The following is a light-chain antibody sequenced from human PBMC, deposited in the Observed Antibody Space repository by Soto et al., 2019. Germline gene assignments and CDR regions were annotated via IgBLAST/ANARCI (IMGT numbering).Light chain of an antibody. CDR1: ESVNSN. CDR3: QKYNDWPPLT. Sequence: VMTQSPATLSVSPGERATLSCRASESVNSNLAWYQQKPGQAPRLLIYGASTRATDIPARFSGSGSGTEFTLTISSLQSEDFAVYYCQKYNDWPPLTFGGGTKVEIK. CDR2: GAS. V-gene: IGKV3-15*01. J-gene: IGKJ4*01.